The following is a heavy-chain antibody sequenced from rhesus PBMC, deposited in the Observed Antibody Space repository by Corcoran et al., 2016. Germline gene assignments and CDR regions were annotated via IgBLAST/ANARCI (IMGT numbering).Heavy chain of an antibody. D-gene: IGHD3-9*01. CDR2: INPSNGNT. J-gene: IGHJ4*01. CDR1: GYTFTSYY. Sequence: QVQLVQSGAEVKKPGTSVKLSCKASGYTFTSYYINWVRQAPGQVLEWMGCINPSNGNTSDAQKFQGRVTMTRDTSTSTAYMELNSLRSEDTAVYYCARGGRYYEDDYGYYRMGFDYWGQGVLVTVSS. CDR3: ARGGRYYEDDYGYYRMGFDY. V-gene: IGHV1-200*01.